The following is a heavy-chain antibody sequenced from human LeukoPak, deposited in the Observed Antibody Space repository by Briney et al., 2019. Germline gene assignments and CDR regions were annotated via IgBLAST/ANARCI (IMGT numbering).Heavy chain of an antibody. CDR1: GFTFSSYD. J-gene: IGHJ4*02. Sequence: GGSLRLSCAASGFTFSSYDMNWVRQAPGKGLEWVSYISSSGSTIDYADSVKGRFTISRDNSKNTLYLQMNSLRAEDTAVYYCAKGEQQLGNWGQGTLVTVSS. D-gene: IGHD6-13*01. V-gene: IGHV3-48*03. CDR2: ISSSGSTI. CDR3: AKGEQQLGN.